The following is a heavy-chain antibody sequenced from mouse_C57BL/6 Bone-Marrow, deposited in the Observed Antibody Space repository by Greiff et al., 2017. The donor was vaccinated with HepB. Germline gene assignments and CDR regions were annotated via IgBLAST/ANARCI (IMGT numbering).Heavy chain of an antibody. CDR3: ARGGYYYGSSYVEWYFDV. D-gene: IGHD1-1*01. V-gene: IGHV1-76*01. J-gene: IGHJ1*03. Sequence: VQLQQSGAELVRPGASVKLSCKASGYTFTDYYINWVKQRPGQGLEWIARIYPGSGNTYYNEKFKGKATLTAEKSSSTAYMQLSSLTSEDSAVYFCARGGYYYGSSYVEWYFDVWGTGTTVTVSS. CDR1: GYTFTDYY. CDR2: IYPGSGNT.